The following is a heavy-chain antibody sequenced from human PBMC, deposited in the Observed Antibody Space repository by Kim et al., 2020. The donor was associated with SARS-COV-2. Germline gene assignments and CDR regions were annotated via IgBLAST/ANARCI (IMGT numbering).Heavy chain of an antibody. V-gene: IGHV1-3*01. D-gene: IGHD2-15*01. J-gene: IGHJ6*02. CDR2: INAGNGNT. Sequence: ASVKVSCKASGYTFTSYAMHWVRQAPGQRLEWMGWINAGNGNTKYSQKFQGRVTITRDTSASTAYMELSSLRSEDTAVYYCARIGTRYCSGGSCYGMDVWGQGTTVTVSS. CDR1: GYTFTSYA. CDR3: ARIGTRYCSGGSCYGMDV.